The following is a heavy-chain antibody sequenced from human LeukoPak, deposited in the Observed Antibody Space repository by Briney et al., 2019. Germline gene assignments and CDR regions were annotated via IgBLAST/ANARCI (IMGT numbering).Heavy chain of an antibody. J-gene: IGHJ4*02. V-gene: IGHV3-7*01. D-gene: IGHD1-14*01. CDR2: IKQDGSEK. Sequence: GSLRLSCAASGFTFSSYWMSWVRQAPGKGLEWVANIKQDGSEKYYLDFVKGRFTISRDNAKNSLYLQMNSLRAEDTAVYYCMREGGDSGTDYWGQGTLVTVSS. CDR1: GFTFSSYW. CDR3: MREGGDSGTDY.